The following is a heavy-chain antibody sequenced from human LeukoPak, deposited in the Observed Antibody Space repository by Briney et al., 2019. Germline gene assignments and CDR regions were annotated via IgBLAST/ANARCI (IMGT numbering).Heavy chain of an antibody. D-gene: IGHD2-21*02. CDR2: MNPNSGNT. Sequence: ASVKVSCKASGYIFTSYDINWVRQATGQGLEWVGWMNPNSGNTGYAQKFQGRVTITRDTSITTAYMELSSLRSEDTAVYYCARAYCGGDCYSSDYYGMDVWGQGTTVTVSS. J-gene: IGHJ6*02. V-gene: IGHV1-8*01. CDR1: GYIFTSYD. CDR3: ARAYCGGDCYSSDYYGMDV.